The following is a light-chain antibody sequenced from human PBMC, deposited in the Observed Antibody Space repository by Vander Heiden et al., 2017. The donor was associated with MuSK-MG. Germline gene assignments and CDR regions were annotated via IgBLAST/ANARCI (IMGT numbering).Light chain of an antibody. CDR1: SSDVGGYNY. V-gene: IGLV2-14*04. CDR3: SAYTSSSNRV. CDR2: DVS. Sequence: PGQSITISCTGTSSDVGGYNYVSWYQQHPGKAPKLMIYDVSNRPSGVSTRFSGSKSGNTASLTISGLQAEDEADYYCSAYTSSSNRVFGGGTKLTVL. J-gene: IGLJ3*02.